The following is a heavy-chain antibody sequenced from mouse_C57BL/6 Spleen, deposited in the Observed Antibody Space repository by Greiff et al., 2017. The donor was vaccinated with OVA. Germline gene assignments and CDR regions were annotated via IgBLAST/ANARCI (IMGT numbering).Heavy chain of an antibody. D-gene: IGHD5-1*01. Sequence: QVQLKQPGAELVMPGASVKLSCKASGYTFTSYWMHWVKQRPGQGLEWIGEIDPSDSYTNYNQKFKGKSTLTVDKSSRTAYMQLSSLTSEDSAVYYCARRGSNFAMDYWGQGTSVTVAS. CDR1: GYTFTSYW. CDR2: IDPSDSYT. CDR3: ARRGSNFAMDY. V-gene: IGHV1-69*01. J-gene: IGHJ4*01.